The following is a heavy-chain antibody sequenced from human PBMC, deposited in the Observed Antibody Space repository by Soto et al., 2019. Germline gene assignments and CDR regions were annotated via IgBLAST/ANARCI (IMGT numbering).Heavy chain of an antibody. CDR3: ARSPRYYPLDY. V-gene: IGHV3-30-3*01. CDR2: ISYDGSQK. J-gene: IGHJ4*02. Sequence: QVQVVESGGGVVQPGRSLRLSCAASGLTFSHYAMHWVRQAPGKGLEWVAVISYDGSQKFYAHSVKGRFTISRDNSRNTLYLQVNSLRSEDTAVYYCARSPRYYPLDYWGQGTLVTVS. D-gene: IGHD3-22*01. CDR1: GLTFSHYA.